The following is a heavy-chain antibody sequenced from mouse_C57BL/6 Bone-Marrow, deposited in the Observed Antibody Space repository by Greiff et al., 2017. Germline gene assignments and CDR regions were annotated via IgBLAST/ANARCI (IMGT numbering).Heavy chain of an antibody. D-gene: IGHD2-3*01. CDR1: GYTFTSYW. Sequence: QVQLQQPGAELVKPGASVKLSCKASGYTFTSYWMQWVKQRPGQGLEWIGEIDPSDSYTNYNQKFKGKATLTLDTSSSTAYMHLSSLTSEDSAVYYYARSGYYWYYFDYWGQGTTLTVSS. CDR2: IDPSDSYT. V-gene: IGHV1-50*01. CDR3: ARSGYYWYYFDY. J-gene: IGHJ2*01.